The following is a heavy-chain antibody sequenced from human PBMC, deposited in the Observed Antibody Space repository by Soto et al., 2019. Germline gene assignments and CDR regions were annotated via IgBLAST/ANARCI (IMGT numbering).Heavy chain of an antibody. D-gene: IGHD3-10*01. V-gene: IGHV3-7*01. CDR3: ARDGSGSYRRYYYYGMDV. CDR2: IKQDGSEK. Sequence: GGSLRLSCAASGFTISSYWLSWVRQAPGKGLEWVANIKQDGSEKYYVDSVKGRFTISRDNAKNSLYLQMNSLRAEDTAVYYCARDGSGSYRRYYYYGMDVWGQGTTVTVSS. CDR1: GFTISSYW. J-gene: IGHJ6*02.